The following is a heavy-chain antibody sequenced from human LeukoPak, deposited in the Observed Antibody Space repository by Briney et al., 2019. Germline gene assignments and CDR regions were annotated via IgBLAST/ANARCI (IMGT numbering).Heavy chain of an antibody. CDR2: ISGSGGST. J-gene: IGHJ4*02. CDR1: GFTLSSYA. Sequence: GGSLRLSCAASGFTLSSYAMSWVRQAPGKGLEWVSAISGSGGSTYYADSVKGRFTISRDNSKNTLYLQMNSLRAEDTAVYYCAKDESNLGSSLDWGQGTLVTVSS. D-gene: IGHD7-27*01. V-gene: IGHV3-23*01. CDR3: AKDESNLGSSLD.